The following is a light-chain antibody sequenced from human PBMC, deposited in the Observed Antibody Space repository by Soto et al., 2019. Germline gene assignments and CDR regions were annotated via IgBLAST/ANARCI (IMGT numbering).Light chain of an antibody. J-gene: IGLJ2*01. Sequence: LTQPPSVSVAPGKTARITCGGNNIGSKSVHWYRQKPGQAPVLVIYYDSDRPSGIPERFSGSNSGNTATLTISRVEAGDEADYYCQVWDSSSDHVVFGGGTKVTVL. CDR3: QVWDSSSDHVV. CDR2: YDS. CDR1: NIGSKS. V-gene: IGLV3-21*04.